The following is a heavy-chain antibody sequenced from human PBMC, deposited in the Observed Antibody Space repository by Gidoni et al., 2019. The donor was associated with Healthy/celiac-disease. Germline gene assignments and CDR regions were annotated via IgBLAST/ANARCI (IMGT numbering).Heavy chain of an antibody. D-gene: IGHD1-1*01. V-gene: IGHV3-33*01. J-gene: IGHJ4*02. CDR3: AREPGTTLGFDY. CDR2: IWYDGSNK. Sequence: WVRQAPGKGLEWVAVIWYDGSNKYYADSVKGRFTISRDNSKNTLYLQMNSLRAEDTAVYYCAREPGTTLGFDYWGQGTLVTVSS.